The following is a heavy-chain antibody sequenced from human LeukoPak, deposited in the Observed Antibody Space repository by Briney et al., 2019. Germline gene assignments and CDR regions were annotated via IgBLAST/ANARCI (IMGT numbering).Heavy chain of an antibody. V-gene: IGHV3-64*01. J-gene: IGHJ5*02. CDR2: IRSTGDST. CDR3: ARALVGSSWYEKITRLNWFDP. CDR1: GFTFSNFA. D-gene: IGHD6-13*01. Sequence: GGSLRLSCAASGFTFSNFAIHWVRQAPGKGLEFVSGIRSTGDSTYYANSAKGRFTISRDNAKNSLYLQMNSLRAEDTAVYYCARALVGSSWYEKITRLNWFDPWGQGTLVTVSS.